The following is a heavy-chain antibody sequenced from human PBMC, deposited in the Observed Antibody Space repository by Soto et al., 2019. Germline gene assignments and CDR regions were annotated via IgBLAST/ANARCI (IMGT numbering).Heavy chain of an antibody. D-gene: IGHD6-19*01. CDR1: GFVSTNHN. CDR2: INAGNGNT. CDR3: SRDYGSNWRL. V-gene: IGHV1-3*01. Sequence: QAHLVQSGTEVKMPGDSVQVSCKASGFVSTNHNFHWVRQAPGQSLEWMGRINAGNGNTQYSQNFQGRVTFTSDPSASTAFMELTNLRLEDRAMYYCSRDYGSNWRLWGQGALVSVS. J-gene: IGHJ4*02.